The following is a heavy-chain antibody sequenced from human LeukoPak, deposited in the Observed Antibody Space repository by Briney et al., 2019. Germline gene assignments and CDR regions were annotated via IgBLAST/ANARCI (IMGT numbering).Heavy chain of an antibody. CDR1: GFTFSSYG. Sequence: GGSLRLSCAASGFTFSSYGMHWVRQAPGKGLEWVAVIWYDGSNKYYADSVKGRFTISRDNSKNTLYLQMNSLRAEDTAVYYCARDGTYCSGGSCYSEEYYYYYGMDVWGQGTTVTVSS. D-gene: IGHD2-15*01. CDR3: ARDGTYCSGGSCYSEEYYYYYGMDV. V-gene: IGHV3-33*01. J-gene: IGHJ6*02. CDR2: IWYDGSNK.